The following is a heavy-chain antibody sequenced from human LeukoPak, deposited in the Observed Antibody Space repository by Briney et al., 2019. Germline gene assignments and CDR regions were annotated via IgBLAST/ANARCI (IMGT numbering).Heavy chain of an antibody. CDR3: ARGSNYSSSWYGYYYYYYYMDV. CDR1: GGSFSGYY. Sequence: SETLSLTCAVYGGSFSGYYWSWIRQPPGKGLEWIGEINHSGSTNYNPSLKSRVTISVDTSKNQFSLKLSSVTAADTAVYYCARGSNYSSSWYGYYYYYYYMDVWGKGTTVTASS. D-gene: IGHD6-13*01. CDR2: INHSGST. V-gene: IGHV4-34*01. J-gene: IGHJ6*03.